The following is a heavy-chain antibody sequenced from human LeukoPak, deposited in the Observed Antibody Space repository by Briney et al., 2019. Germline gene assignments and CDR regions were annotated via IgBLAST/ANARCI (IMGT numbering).Heavy chain of an antibody. CDR1: RFTVSSNY. V-gene: IGHV3-66*01. J-gene: IGHJ4*02. D-gene: IGHD2-2*01. CDR3: ARVGDCGRASCYAIDY. Sequence: PGGSLRLSCAASRFTVSSNYMSWVRQAPGKGLEWVSIIYSGGSTYYTDSVRGRFIISRDISKNTLYLQMNSLRAEDTAVYYCARVGDCGRASCYAIDYWGQGTLVTVSS. CDR2: IYSGGST.